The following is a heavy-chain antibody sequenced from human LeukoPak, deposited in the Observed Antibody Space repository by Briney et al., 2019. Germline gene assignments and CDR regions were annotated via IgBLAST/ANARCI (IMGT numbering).Heavy chain of an antibody. CDR3: ARAGKSLYSSTTWMDY. J-gene: IGHJ4*02. CDR2: IYYSGST. D-gene: IGHD6-13*01. Sequence: SETLSLTCTVSGGSISSYYWSWIRQPPGKGLEWIGYIYYSGSTNYNPSLKSRVTISVGTSKNQFSLKLSSVTAADTAVYYCARAGKSLYSSTTWMDYWGQGTLVTVSS. V-gene: IGHV4-59*01. CDR1: GGSISSYY.